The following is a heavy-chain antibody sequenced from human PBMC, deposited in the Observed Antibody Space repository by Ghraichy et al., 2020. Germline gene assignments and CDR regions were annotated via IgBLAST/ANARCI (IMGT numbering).Heavy chain of an antibody. V-gene: IGHV4-39*01. J-gene: IGHJ5*02. CDR1: GASITSTSYY. Sequence: SQTPSLTCTVSGASITSTSYYWGWIRQPPGKGLEWIGHIYFNGSPYYNPSLKSRVTISVDTSNNQFSLRLNSVTAADTAIYYCARVEMDDDGDYGNWFDPWGQGTLVTVSS. CDR3: ARVEMDDDGDYGNWFDP. D-gene: IGHD4-17*01. CDR2: IYFNGSP.